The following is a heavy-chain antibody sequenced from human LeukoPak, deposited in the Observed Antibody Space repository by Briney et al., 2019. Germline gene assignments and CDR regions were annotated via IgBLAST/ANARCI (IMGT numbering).Heavy chain of an antibody. V-gene: IGHV3-48*03. J-gene: IGHJ4*02. CDR2: ISSSGSTI. D-gene: IGHD6-6*01. CDR1: GFTFSSYE. Sequence: GGSLRLSCAASGFTFSSYEMNWVRQAPGKGLEWVSYISSSGSTIYYADSVKGRFTISRDNAKNSLYLQMNSLRVADTAVYYCARKSSSLGYYFDYWGQGTLVTVSS. CDR3: ARKSSSLGYYFDY.